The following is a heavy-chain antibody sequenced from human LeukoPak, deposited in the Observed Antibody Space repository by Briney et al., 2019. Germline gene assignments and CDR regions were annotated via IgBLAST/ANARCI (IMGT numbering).Heavy chain of an antibody. Sequence: PGGSLRLSCAAPVFPFSSYAMTWVRQAPGKVLVWVSSIRGSGDDRWYAYPVKGGFTISRDNSKNTLYLQMNSLRVDDAAVYYCARSGAPDSMDMYFDLWGQGTLVTVSS. CDR3: ARSGAPDSMDMYFDL. D-gene: IGHD2-2*03. J-gene: IGHJ4*02. V-gene: IGHV3-23*01. CDR1: VFPFSSYA. CDR2: IRGSGDDR.